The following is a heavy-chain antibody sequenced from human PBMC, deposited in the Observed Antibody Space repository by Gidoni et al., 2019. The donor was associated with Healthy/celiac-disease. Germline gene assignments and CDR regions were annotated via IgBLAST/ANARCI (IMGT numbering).Heavy chain of an antibody. D-gene: IGHD4-17*01. V-gene: IGHV4-34*01. CDR1: GGSFRGYY. CDR3: ARGGMVTTRRYFHH. CDR2: INHSGNT. J-gene: IGHJ1*01. Sequence: QVQLQQWGAGLVKPSETLSLTCAVYGGSFRGYYWSWIRQPPGKGLEWIGEINHSGNTNYNPSLKSRVTISLDTSKSQFSLKLNSVTAADTAVYYCARGGMVTTRRYFHHWGQGTLVTVSS.